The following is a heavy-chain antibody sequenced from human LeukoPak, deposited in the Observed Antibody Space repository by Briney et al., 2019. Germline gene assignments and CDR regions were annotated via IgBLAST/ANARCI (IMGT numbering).Heavy chain of an antibody. J-gene: IGHJ4*02. CDR2: IRCGGGSK. D-gene: IGHD5-24*01. CDR1: GFTFSSYG. CDR3: SRDSARMDGNNFDY. Sequence: GGSLRLSCAASGFTFSSYGMRWVRQAPGKGLEWVAAIRCGGGSKYYADSVKGRFTISRDNSKNTLYLQMNSLRTEDTAVYYCSRDSARMDGNNFDYWGQGTLVTVSS. V-gene: IGHV3-23*01.